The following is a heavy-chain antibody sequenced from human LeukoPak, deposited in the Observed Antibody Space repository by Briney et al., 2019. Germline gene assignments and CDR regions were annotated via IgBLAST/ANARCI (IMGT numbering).Heavy chain of an antibody. CDR1: GYSFTNYW. V-gene: IGHV5-51*01. D-gene: IGHD3-22*01. Sequence: GESLKISCKSSGYSFTNYWIGWVRQMPGKGQEWMGIIYPGDSDTRYSPSFQGQVTISADKSISTAYLQWSSLKASDTAMYYCATRKYYDSSSYYLDYWGQGTLVTVSS. J-gene: IGHJ4*02. CDR3: ATRKYYDSSSYYLDY. CDR2: IYPGDSDT.